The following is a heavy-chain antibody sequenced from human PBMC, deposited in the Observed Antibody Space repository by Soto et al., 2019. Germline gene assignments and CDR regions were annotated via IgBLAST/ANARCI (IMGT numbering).Heavy chain of an antibody. CDR2: INAGNGNT. D-gene: IGHD3-3*01. CDR3: ARGEYYDFWSGYYKGDAFDI. CDR1: GYTFTSYA. J-gene: IGHJ3*02. Sequence: QVQLVQSGAEVKKPGASVKVSCKASGYTFTSYAMHWVRQAPGQRLEWMGWINAGNGNTKYSQKFQDRVTITRDTSASTAYMELSSLRSEDTAVYYCARGEYYDFWSGYYKGDAFDIWGQGTMVTVSS. V-gene: IGHV1-3*01.